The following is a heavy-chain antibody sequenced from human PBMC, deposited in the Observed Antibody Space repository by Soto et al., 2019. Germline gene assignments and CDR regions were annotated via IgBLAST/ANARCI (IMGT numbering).Heavy chain of an antibody. Sequence: GGSLRLSCAASGFTFDDYGMSWVRQAPGKGLEWVSGINWNGGSTGYADSVKGRFTISRDNAKNSLYLQMNSLRAEDTALYYCARVVGGYDHNRGVYYFDYWGQGTLVTVSS. CDR3: ARVVGGYDHNRGVYYFDY. D-gene: IGHD5-12*01. J-gene: IGHJ4*02. V-gene: IGHV3-20*04. CDR1: GFTFDDYG. CDR2: INWNGGST.